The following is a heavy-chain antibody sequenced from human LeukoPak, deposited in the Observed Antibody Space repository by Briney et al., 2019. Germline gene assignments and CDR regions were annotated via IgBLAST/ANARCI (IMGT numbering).Heavy chain of an antibody. CDR1: GGSISSYY. CDR2: IYTSGGT. D-gene: IGHD6-13*01. V-gene: IGHV4-4*07. Sequence: SETLSLTCTSSGGSISSYYWSWIRQPAGKGLEWLGRIYTSGGTNYNPSLKSRVTMSVDTSKNQFSLNLNSVTAADTAVYYCARGWGSSWYIDYWGQGTLVTVSS. CDR3: ARGWGSSWYIDY. J-gene: IGHJ4*02.